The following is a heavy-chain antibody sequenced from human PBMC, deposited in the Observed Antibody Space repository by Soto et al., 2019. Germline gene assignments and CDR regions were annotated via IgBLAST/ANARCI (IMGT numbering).Heavy chain of an antibody. D-gene: IGHD3-22*01. V-gene: IGHV3-30-3*01. CDR1: GFTFSSYA. J-gene: IGHJ4*02. CDR3: TRGNPYYSGSSGYYAHY. CDR2: ISHDGSNK. Sequence: QVQLVESGGDVVQPGRSLRLSCAASGFTFSSYAMHWVRQAPGKGLEWVAVISHDGSNKDYADSVKGRFTMSRDNSKRTVYLQMNSLRAEDTAVYYCTRGNPYYSGSSGYYAHYWGQGTLVTVSS.